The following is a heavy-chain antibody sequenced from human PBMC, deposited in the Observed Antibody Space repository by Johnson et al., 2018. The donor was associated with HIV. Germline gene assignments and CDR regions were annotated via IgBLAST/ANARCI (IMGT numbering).Heavy chain of an antibody. CDR1: EFTFSNSW. J-gene: IGHJ3*02. Sequence: VQLVESGGGLVQPGGSLRLSCAASEFTFSNSWMTWVRQAPGNGLEWVSVIYSGGSTYYADSVTGRFTISRDNSKNTLYLQMNSLRAEDTAVYYCARGEQWSLLGAFDIWGQGIMVTVSS. CDR3: ARGEQWSLLGAFDI. V-gene: IGHV3-66*01. D-gene: IGHD6-19*01. CDR2: IYSGGST.